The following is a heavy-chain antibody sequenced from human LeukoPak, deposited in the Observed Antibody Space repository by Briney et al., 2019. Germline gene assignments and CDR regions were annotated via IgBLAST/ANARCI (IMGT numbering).Heavy chain of an antibody. Sequence: SGGSLRLSCVGSGFTFSSYWMTWVRQAPGKGLEWVSVIYSGGSTYYADSVKGRFTISRDNSKNTLNFQMNSLRAEDTAVYYCARFYYYGSEYYFDYWGQGTLVTVSS. V-gene: IGHV3-66*01. CDR1: GFTFSSYW. CDR2: IYSGGST. J-gene: IGHJ4*02. D-gene: IGHD3-10*01. CDR3: ARFYYYGSEYYFDY.